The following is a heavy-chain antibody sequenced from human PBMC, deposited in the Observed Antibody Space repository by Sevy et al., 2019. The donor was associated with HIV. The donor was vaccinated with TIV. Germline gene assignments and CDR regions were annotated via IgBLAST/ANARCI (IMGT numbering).Heavy chain of an antibody. CDR1: GYTFTSYA. D-gene: IGHD3-9*01. Sequence: ASVKVSCKASGYTFTSYAMNWVRQAPGQGLEWMGWINTNTGNPTYAQGFTGRFVFSLDTSVSTAYLQISSLKAEDTAVYYCARDLSLTGYPQHYYYYGMDVWGQGTTVTVSS. CDR2: INTNTGNP. CDR3: ARDLSLTGYPQHYYYYGMDV. J-gene: IGHJ6*02. V-gene: IGHV7-4-1*02.